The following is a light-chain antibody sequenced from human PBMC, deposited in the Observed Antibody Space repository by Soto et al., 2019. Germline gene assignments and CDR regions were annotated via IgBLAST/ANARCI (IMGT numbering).Light chain of an antibody. CDR3: QSYDSSLSGVL. Sequence: QSVLTQPPSASGTPGQRVTISCSGSSSNIGSNFVYWYQQFPGTAPKLLIYRNNQRPSGVPDRFSGSKSGTSASLAISGLPSEDEADYYCQSYDSSLSGVLFGGGTKLTVL. J-gene: IGLJ2*01. V-gene: IGLV1-47*01. CDR1: SSNIGSNF. CDR2: RNN.